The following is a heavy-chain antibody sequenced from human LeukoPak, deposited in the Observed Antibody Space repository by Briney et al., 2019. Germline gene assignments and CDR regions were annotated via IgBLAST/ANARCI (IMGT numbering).Heavy chain of an antibody. Sequence: PGGSLRLSCAASGFTFSSYAMNWVRQAPGKGLEWVSSIGSSTSYIYYADSVKGRFTISRDNAKNSLYPQMNSLRAEDTAVYYCASGRIAARQIPYYFDYWGQGTLVTVSS. V-gene: IGHV3-21*01. J-gene: IGHJ4*02. CDR3: ASGRIAARQIPYYFDY. D-gene: IGHD6-6*01. CDR1: GFTFSSYA. CDR2: IGSSTSYI.